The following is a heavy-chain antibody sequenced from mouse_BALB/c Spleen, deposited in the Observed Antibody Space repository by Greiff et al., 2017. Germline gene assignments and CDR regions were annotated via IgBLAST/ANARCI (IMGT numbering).Heavy chain of an antibody. D-gene: IGHD4-1*01. CDR1: GYAFTNYW. V-gene: IGHV1-63*02. Sequence: VQLQQSGAELVRPGTSVKISCKASGYAFTNYWLGWVKQRPGHGLEWIGDIYPGSGNTYYNEKFKGKATLTADTSSNTAYLQLSSLTSEDTAVYYCARLLGRDYAMDYWGQGTSVTVSS. J-gene: IGHJ4*01. CDR2: IYPGSGNT. CDR3: ARLLGRDYAMDY.